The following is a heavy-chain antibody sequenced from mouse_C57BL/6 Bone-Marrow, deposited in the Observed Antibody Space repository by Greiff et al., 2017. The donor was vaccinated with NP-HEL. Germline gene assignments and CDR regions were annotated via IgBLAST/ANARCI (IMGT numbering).Heavy chain of an antibody. CDR1: GFTFSSYA. CDR3: TRDSGYSNYVGAMDY. CDR2: ISSGGDYI. Sequence: DVHLVESGEGLVKPGGSLKLSCAASGFTFSSYAMSWVRQTPAKRLEWVAYISSGGDYIYYADTVKGRFPLSRDNARHTLYLQLSSLKSEDTAMYYCTRDSGYSNYVGAMDYWGQGTSVTVAS. V-gene: IGHV5-9-1*02. D-gene: IGHD2-5*01. J-gene: IGHJ4*01.